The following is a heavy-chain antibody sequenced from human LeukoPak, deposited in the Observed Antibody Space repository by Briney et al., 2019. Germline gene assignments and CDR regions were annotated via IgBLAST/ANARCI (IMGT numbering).Heavy chain of an antibody. D-gene: IGHD5-18*01. Sequence: PSETLSLTCSVSGDSISSYYWSWIRQPPGKGLEWIGYIYYSGNTKYNPSLKSRVTISVDTSRNQFSLKLSSVTAADTAVYYCARGSAMVTTYRGGNWFDPWGQGTLVTVSS. V-gene: IGHV4-59*01. CDR2: IYYSGNT. CDR1: GDSISSYY. J-gene: IGHJ5*02. CDR3: ARGSAMVTTYRGGNWFDP.